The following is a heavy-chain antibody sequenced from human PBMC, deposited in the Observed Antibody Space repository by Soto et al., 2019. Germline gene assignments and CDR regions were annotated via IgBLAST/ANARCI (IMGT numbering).Heavy chain of an antibody. CDR2: IYRDGST. Sequence: GSLRLSCTASGFSFSTYGMSWVRQAPGKGLDWVSSIYRDGSTFYADSVKGRVAVSRDKSKNTLYLQINSLRAEDMAVYYCARESLWSGWYVNWGQGTMVTVSS. V-gene: IGHV3-53*01. D-gene: IGHD6-19*01. CDR1: GFSFSTYG. CDR3: ARESLWSGWYVN. J-gene: IGHJ4*02.